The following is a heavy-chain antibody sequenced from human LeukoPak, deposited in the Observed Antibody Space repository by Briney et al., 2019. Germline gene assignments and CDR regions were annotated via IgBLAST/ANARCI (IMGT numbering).Heavy chain of an antibody. CDR2: INPKTGAT. J-gene: IGHJ3*01. CDR1: GYTFIDYY. D-gene: IGHD1-26*01. CDR3: ARPRKELQAFDF. Sequence: ASVKVSCKTYGYTFIDYYIHWVRQAPGQGLEWMGWINPKTGATKSAQKFQDWVTLTGETYMKTAYLEVTGLNSDDTAVYYCARPRKELQAFDFWGQGTSVTVSS. V-gene: IGHV1-2*04.